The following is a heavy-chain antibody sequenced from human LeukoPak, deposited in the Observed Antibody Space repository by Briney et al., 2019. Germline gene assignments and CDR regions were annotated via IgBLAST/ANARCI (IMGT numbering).Heavy chain of an antibody. V-gene: IGHV3-21*04. D-gene: IGHD2-15*01. J-gene: IGHJ6*02. CDR3: ARLGYCSGGSCYENQHYYYGMDV. CDR1: GFTFSSYS. Sequence: SGGSLRLSCAASGFTFSSYSMNWVRQAPGKGLEWVSSISSSSSYIYYADSVKGRFTISRDNAKNSLYLQMNSLRAEDTAVYYCARLGYCSGGSCYENQHYYYGMDVWDQGTTVTVSS. CDR2: ISSSSSYI.